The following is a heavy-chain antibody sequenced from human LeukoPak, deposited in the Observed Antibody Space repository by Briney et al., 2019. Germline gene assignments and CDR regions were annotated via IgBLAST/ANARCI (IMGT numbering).Heavy chain of an antibody. CDR1: GGSISSTSYF. J-gene: IGHJ5*02. CDR2: IYHSGST. D-gene: IGHD5-12*01. V-gene: IGHV4-39*01. CDR3: ARLPRGGNWFDP. Sequence: SETLSLTCTVSGGSISSTSYFWGWVRQPPGKRLEWIGTIYHSGSTYYSPSLKSRVTISVDTSKNQFSLKLSSVTVADTAMYYCARLPRGGNWFDPWGQGTLVTVSS.